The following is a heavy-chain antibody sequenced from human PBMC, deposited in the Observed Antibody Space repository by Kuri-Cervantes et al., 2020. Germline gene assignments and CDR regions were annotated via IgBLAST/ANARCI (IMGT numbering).Heavy chain of an antibody. CDR3: ARSRYCSGGSCYSSYYYPYMDG. CDR1: GFTFDDYA. J-gene: IGHJ6*03. V-gene: IGHV3-9*01. D-gene: IGHD2-15*01. CDR2: ISWNSGSI. Sequence: GGSLRLSCAASGFTFDDYAMHWVRQAPGKGLEWVSGISWNSGSIGYADSVKGRFTISRDNSKTTLYLQVNSLRAEDTAVYYCARSRYCSGGSCYSSYYYPYMDGWGKGTTVTVSS.